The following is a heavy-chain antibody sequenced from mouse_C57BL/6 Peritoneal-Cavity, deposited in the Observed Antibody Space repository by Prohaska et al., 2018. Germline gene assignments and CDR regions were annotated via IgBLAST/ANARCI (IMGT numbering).Heavy chain of an antibody. CDR3: ARPSYSNYVDY. J-gene: IGHJ2*01. CDR1: GYIFTTYG. CDR2: INTYSGVP. Sequence: IQLVQSGPELKKPGATVKISCKASGYIFTTYGMSWVKQAPGKGLKWMGWINTYSGVPTYADDFKGRSAFSLETSASTAYLQINNLKNEDTATYFGARPSYSNYVDYWGQGTTLTVSS. D-gene: IGHD2-5*01. V-gene: IGHV9-3*01.